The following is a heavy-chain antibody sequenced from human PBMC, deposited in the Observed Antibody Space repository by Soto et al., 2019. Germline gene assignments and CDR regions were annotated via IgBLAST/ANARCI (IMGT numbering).Heavy chain of an antibody. CDR3: AREGTIRGDDY. Sequence: QVQLVQSGVEVKKPGASVRVSCTASGYTFTGYDINWVRPATGPGLEWLGWMNPNSGNTGYAQKVQGRVTTTRNTSISTAYMELSSLRAEDTAGYYWAREGTIRGDDYWGQGTLVTVSS. CDR2: MNPNSGNT. V-gene: IGHV1-8*01. CDR1: GYTFTGYD. D-gene: IGHD2-2*02. J-gene: IGHJ4*02.